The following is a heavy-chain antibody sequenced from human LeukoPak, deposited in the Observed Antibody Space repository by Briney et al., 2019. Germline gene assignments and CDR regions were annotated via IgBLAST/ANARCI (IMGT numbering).Heavy chain of an antibody. Sequence: LEWVAFIWYDGSNKYYAESVKGRFTISRDNSKNTLYLQMNSLRAEDTAVYYCAKDYPTPAHWGQGTLVTVSS. CDR3: AKDYPTPAH. J-gene: IGHJ4*02. CDR2: IWYDGSNK. V-gene: IGHV3-33*06.